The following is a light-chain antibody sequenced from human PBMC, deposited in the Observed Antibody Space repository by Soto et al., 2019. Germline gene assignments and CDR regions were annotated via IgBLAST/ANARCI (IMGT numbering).Light chain of an antibody. V-gene: IGKV1-33*01. CDR1: QDISNY. J-gene: IGKJ4*01. CDR3: QQYDNLGLT. Sequence: DIPMTQSPSSLSASVGDRVTITCQASQDISNYLNWYQQKPGKAPKLLIYDASNLETGVPSRFSGSGSGTDFTYTISSLQPEDIATCYCQQYDNLGLTFGGGTKVEIK. CDR2: DAS.